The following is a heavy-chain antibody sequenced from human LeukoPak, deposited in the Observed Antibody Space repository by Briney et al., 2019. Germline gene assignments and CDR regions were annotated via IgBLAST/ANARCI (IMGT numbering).Heavy chain of an antibody. Sequence: SETLSLTCTVSGGSISSSSYYWGWIRQPPGKGLEWIGSIYYSGSTYYNPSLKSRVTISVDTSKNQFSLKLSSVTAADTAVYYCARHPGYCSGGSCYSGGYYYYYYMDVWGKGTTVTISS. CDR2: IYYSGST. CDR1: GGSISSSSYY. CDR3: ARHPGYCSGGSCYSGGYYYYYYMDV. V-gene: IGHV4-39*01. D-gene: IGHD2-15*01. J-gene: IGHJ6*03.